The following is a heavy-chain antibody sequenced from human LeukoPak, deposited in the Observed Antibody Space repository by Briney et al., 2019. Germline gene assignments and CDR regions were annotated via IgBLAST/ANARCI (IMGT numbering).Heavy chain of an antibody. CDR1: GYTFTSYD. CDR2: MNPNSGNT. Sequence: ASVKVSCKASGYTFTSYDINWVRQATGQGLEWMGWMNPNSGNTGYAEKFQGRVTMTRNTSIRTAYMELSSLRSEGTAVYYCARVPSGGDKFDPWGQGTLVTVSS. D-gene: IGHD6-25*01. CDR3: ARVPSGGDKFDP. J-gene: IGHJ5*02. V-gene: IGHV1-8*01.